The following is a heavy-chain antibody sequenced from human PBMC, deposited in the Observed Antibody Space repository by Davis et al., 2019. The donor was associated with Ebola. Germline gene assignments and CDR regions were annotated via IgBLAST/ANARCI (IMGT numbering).Heavy chain of an antibody. CDR2: IGYDGSNK. J-gene: IGHJ5*02. Sequence: GESLKISCAASGFTFSSDGMHWVRQAPGKGLEWVAIIGYDGSNKYYADSVKGRFTISRDNSKNTLYLQMNGLRADDTAVYYCARDSGYEESSIFDPWGQGTLVTVSS. CDR1: GFTFSSDG. CDR3: ARDSGYEESSIFDP. D-gene: IGHD5-12*01. V-gene: IGHV3-33*01.